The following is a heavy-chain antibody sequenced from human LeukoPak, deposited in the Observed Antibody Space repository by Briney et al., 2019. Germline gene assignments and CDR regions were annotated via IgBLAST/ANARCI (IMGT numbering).Heavy chain of an antibody. CDR2: IHTRGTT. J-gene: IGHJ4*02. Sequence: SETLSLTCTVSGGSINGYFCTWLRQSAGAGLECIGRIHTRGTTYYNPSFKSRVSMSVDTSNNKFSLRLNSVSAADTAVYYCARDPAGHGRYFDYWGQGALVTVSS. CDR1: GGSINGYF. V-gene: IGHV4-4*07. CDR3: ARDPAGHGRYFDY. D-gene: IGHD1-14*01.